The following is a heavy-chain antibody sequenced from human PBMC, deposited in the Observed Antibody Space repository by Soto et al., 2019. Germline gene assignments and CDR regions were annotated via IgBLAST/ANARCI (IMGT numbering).Heavy chain of an antibody. D-gene: IGHD2-15*01. CDR3: ATGGYCSGGSCYSRYSSGWYLNYFDY. V-gene: IGHV1-24*01. Sequence: ASVKVSCKVSGYTLTELSMHWVRQAPGKGLEWMGGFDPEDGETIYAQKFQGRVTMTEDTSTDTAYMELSSLRSEDTAVYYCATGGYCSGGSCYSRYSSGWYLNYFDYWGQGTLGTVAS. J-gene: IGHJ4*02. CDR2: FDPEDGET. CDR1: GYTLTELS.